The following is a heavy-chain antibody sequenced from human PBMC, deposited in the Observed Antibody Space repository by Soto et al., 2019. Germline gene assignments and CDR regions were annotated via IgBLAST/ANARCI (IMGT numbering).Heavy chain of an antibody. CDR3: ARSDGRY. CDR1: AGSISSYS. CDR2: IYYSGST. Sequence: SQTLSLTWTVSAGSISSYSCSWIRQLPGKGLEWIGYIYYSGSTNYNPSLKSRVTISVDTSKNQFSLKLSSVTAADSEVYYGARSDGRYWGQGTLVTVSS. J-gene: IGHJ4*02. V-gene: IGHV4-59*01.